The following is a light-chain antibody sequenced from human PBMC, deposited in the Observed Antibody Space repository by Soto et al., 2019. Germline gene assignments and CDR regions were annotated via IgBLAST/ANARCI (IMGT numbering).Light chain of an antibody. CDR1: QSVNSD. CDR3: LQYNNWPLT. CDR2: SAS. Sequence: ETVMTQSPATLSASPGESATLSCRASQSVNSDLAWYQQIPGQAPRLLIYSASTGATGGPARFSGSGSGTEFTLTISSLQSEDFAIYYCLQYNNWPLTFGGGTKVEI. J-gene: IGKJ4*01. V-gene: IGKV3-15*01.